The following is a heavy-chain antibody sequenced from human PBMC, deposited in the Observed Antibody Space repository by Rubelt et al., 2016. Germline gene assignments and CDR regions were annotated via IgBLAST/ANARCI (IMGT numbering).Heavy chain of an antibody. CDR2: IYSGGST. J-gene: IGHJ4*02. CDR3: ARGGGVVVVPAATYFDY. Sequence: WVRQAPGKGLEWVSVIYSGGSTYSADSVKGRFTISRDNSKNTLYLQMNSLRAEDTAVYYCARGGGVVVVPAATYFDYWGQGTLVTVSS. D-gene: IGHD2-2*01. V-gene: IGHV3-53*01.